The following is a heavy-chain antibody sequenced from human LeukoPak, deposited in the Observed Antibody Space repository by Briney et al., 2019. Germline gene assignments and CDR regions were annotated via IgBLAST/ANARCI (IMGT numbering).Heavy chain of an antibody. J-gene: IGHJ6*03. CDR1: GYTFTGYY. CDR2: IIPIFGTA. CDR3: ARAKSSSHYYYCYMDV. Sequence: SVKVSCKASGYTFTGYYMHWVRQAPGQGLEWMGGIIPIFGTANYAQKFQGRVTITADKSTSTAYMELSSLRSEDTAVYYCARAKSSSHYYYCYMDVWGKGTTVTVSS. D-gene: IGHD6-6*01. V-gene: IGHV1-69*06.